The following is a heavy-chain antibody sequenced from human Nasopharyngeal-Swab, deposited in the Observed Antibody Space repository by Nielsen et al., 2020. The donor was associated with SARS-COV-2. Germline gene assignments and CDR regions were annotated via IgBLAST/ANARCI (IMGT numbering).Heavy chain of an antibody. Sequence: GESLKISCAASGFTFSDYWIHWVRQAPGAGLVWVSRVNTDGSSPSYADSVRGRFTISRDNAQNMVYAQLSNLRVEDTAVYYCVRAGYSGSYGGSDLWGQGALVTVSS. D-gene: IGHD1-26*01. V-gene: IGHV3-74*01. CDR1: GFTFSDYW. CDR2: VNTDGSSP. CDR3: VRAGYSGSYGGSDL. J-gene: IGHJ5*02.